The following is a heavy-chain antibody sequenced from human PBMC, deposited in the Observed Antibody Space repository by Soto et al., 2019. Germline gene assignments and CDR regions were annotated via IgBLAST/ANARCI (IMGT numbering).Heavy chain of an antibody. Sequence: PSETLSLTCNVSGGSISSYYWSWIRQSPGMGLEWIGDIYYSGITNDNPSLKSRVTLSLDTSRNQFSLNLSSVTAADTAVYYCARGRGYSYGYSYFDLWGQGILVTVSS. D-gene: IGHD5-18*01. CDR1: GGSISSYY. CDR3: ARGRGYSYGYSYFDL. V-gene: IGHV4-59*01. J-gene: IGHJ4*02. CDR2: IYYSGIT.